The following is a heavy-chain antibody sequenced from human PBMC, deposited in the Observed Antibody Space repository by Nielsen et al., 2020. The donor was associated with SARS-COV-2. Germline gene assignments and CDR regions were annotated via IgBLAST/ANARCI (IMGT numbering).Heavy chain of an antibody. V-gene: IGHV1-18*04. CDR3: ARVYGGNSRTFDY. D-gene: IGHD4-23*01. CDR1: GYTFTSYP. CDR2: ISVYNGNR. J-gene: IGHJ4*02. Sequence: ASVKVSCKASGYTFTSYPISWVRQAPGQGLEWMGWISVYNGNRNYAQKYQDRVTMTTETSTSTASMELRSLRFDDTAIYYCARVYGGNSRTFDYWGQGTLVTVSS.